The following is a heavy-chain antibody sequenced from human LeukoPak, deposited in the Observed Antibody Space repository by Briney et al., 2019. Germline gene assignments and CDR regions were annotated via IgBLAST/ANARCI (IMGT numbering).Heavy chain of an antibody. D-gene: IGHD3-10*01. CDR2: IGTAGDT. CDR1: GFTFSSYD. J-gene: IGHJ6*03. CDR3: ARGLWFGEFQVDYYMDV. V-gene: IGHV3-13*01. Sequence: GGSLRLSCAASGFTFSSYDMHWVRQATGKGLEWVSAIGTAGDTYYPGSVKGRFTISRENAKNSLYLQMNSLRAGDTAVYYCARGLWFGEFQVDYYMDVWGKGTTVTVSS.